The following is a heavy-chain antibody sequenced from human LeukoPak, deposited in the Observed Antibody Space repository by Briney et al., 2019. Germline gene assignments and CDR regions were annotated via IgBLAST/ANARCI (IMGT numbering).Heavy chain of an antibody. Sequence: PGGSLRLSCAASGFTFSSYAMSWVRQAPGKGLEWVSAISGSGGSTYYADSVKGRFTISRDNSKKTLYLQMNSLRAEDTAVYYCAKGGVLLWFGGNDYWGQGTLVTVSS. CDR3: AKGGVLLWFGGNDY. J-gene: IGHJ4*02. D-gene: IGHD3-10*01. V-gene: IGHV3-23*01. CDR2: ISGSGGST. CDR1: GFTFSSYA.